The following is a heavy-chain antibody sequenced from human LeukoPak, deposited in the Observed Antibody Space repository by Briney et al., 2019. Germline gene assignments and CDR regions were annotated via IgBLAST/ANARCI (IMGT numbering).Heavy chain of an antibody. Sequence: PSETLSLTCTVSGGSISSSSYYWGWLCQPPGKGLEWIGSIYYSGSTYYNPSLKSRVTISVDTSKNQFSLKLSSVTAADTAVYYCARGRSVDYWGQGTLVTVSS. J-gene: IGHJ4*02. CDR1: GGSISSSSYY. V-gene: IGHV4-39*07. CDR2: IYYSGST. CDR3: ARGRSVDY.